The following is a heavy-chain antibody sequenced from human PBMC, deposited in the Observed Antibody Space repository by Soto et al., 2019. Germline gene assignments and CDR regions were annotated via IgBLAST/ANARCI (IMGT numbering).Heavy chain of an antibody. CDR3: ATSKLYYYDSSGYYPYFDY. Sequence: ASVKVSCKVSGYTLTELSMHWVRQDPGKGLEWMGGFDPEDGETISAQKFKGRVTMTEDTSTDTANIKQSSLRSEDTAVYYCATSKLYYYDSSGYYPYFDYWGQGTLVTVSS. D-gene: IGHD3-22*01. V-gene: IGHV1-24*01. J-gene: IGHJ4*02. CDR1: GYTLTELS. CDR2: FDPEDGET.